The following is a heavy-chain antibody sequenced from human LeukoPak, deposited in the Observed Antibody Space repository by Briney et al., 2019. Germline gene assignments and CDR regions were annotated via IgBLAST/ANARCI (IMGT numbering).Heavy chain of an antibody. D-gene: IGHD3-22*01. CDR2: ISSRSSTL. CDR3: ARDLASVKPYYFDY. J-gene: IGHJ4*02. CDR1: GFTFSSYS. Sequence: GGSLRLSCAASGFTFSSYSMNWVRQAPGKGLEWASYISSRSSTLYYADSVKGRFTISRDNAKNSLYLQMNSLRAEDTAVYYCARDLASVKPYYFDYWGQGTLVTVSS. V-gene: IGHV3-48*01.